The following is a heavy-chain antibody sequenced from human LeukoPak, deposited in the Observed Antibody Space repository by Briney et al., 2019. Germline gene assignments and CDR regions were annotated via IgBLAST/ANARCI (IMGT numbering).Heavy chain of an antibody. CDR3: ARDHVVYDNSGYPYNWFDP. D-gene: IGHD3-22*01. CDR2: IYSGGST. CDR1: GFPVSNSY. Sequence: PGGSLRLSCAASGFPVSNSYMSWVRLAPGKGLEWVSVIYSGGSTYYADSVKGRFIISTDNSKNTLYLQMNSLRAEDTAVYYCARDHVVYDNSGYPYNWFDPWGQGALVTVSS. V-gene: IGHV3-53*01. J-gene: IGHJ5*02.